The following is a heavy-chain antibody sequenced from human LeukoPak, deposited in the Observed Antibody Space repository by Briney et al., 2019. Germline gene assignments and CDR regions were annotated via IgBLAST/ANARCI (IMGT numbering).Heavy chain of an antibody. D-gene: IGHD2-15*01. CDR3: AKGAGWWQW. Sequence: PSETLSLTCTVSGASISNSYWSWLRQTPEKGLEWIGYIHYTGRTSYSPSLRGRVTISIDTSESQFSLKLTSVTAADTAIYYCAKGAGWWQWWGQGTLVTVSS. CDR1: GASISNSY. V-gene: IGHV4-59*01. J-gene: IGHJ4*02. CDR2: IHYTGRT.